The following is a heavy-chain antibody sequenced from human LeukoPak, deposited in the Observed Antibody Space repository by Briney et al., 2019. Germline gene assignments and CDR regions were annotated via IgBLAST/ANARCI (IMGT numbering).Heavy chain of an antibody. D-gene: IGHD3-10*01. CDR2: INHSGST. J-gene: IGHJ4*02. Sequence: SETLSLTCAVYGGSFSGYYWSWIRQPPGKGLEWIGEINHSGSTNYNPSLKSRVTISVDTSKNQFSLKLSSVTAADTAVYYCARDASISYYVDRIDYWGQGTLVTVSS. CDR3: ARDASISYYVDRIDY. V-gene: IGHV4-34*01. CDR1: GGSFSGYY.